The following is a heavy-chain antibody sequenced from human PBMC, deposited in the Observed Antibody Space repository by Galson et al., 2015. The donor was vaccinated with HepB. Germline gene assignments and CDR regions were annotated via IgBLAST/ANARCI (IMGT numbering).Heavy chain of an antibody. CDR2: IYPSDSDT. D-gene: IGHD6-13*01. V-gene: IGHV5-51*01. CDR3: ARSSSSRTPALDY. CDR1: GYSFTSYW. Sequence: QSGAEVKEPGESLKISCKGSGYSFTSYWIGWVRQMPGKGLEWMGLIYPSDSDTRYSPSFQGQVTISADKSINTAYLQWSSLKASDTAMYCCARSSSSRTPALDYWGQGTLVTVSS. J-gene: IGHJ4*02.